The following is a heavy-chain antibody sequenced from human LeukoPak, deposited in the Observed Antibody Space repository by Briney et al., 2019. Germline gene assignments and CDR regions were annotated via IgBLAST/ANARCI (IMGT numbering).Heavy chain of an antibody. J-gene: IGHJ4*02. CDR3: ARDPHGYNSYFDY. D-gene: IGHD5-24*01. CDR2: IYTDGST. Sequence: GGSLRLSCAASGFTVSSNYMNWVRQAPGKGLEWVSVIYTDGSTYYADSVRGRFTISRDISRNTVHLQMNSLRAGDTAVYYCARDPHGYNSYFDYWGQGTLVTVSS. V-gene: IGHV3-53*01. CDR1: GFTVSSNY.